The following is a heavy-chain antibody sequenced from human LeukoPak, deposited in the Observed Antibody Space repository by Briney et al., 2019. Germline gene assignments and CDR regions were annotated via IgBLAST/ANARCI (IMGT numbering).Heavy chain of an antibody. Sequence: GGSLRLSCAASGFTFSNAWMNWVRQAPGKGLEWVGRIQKKTEDETTEYAAPVKGRFIISRDDSKNMLYLQMNSLETDDTAVYYCTSRVVTTNDYWGQGTLVTVSS. CDR3: TSRVVTTNDY. J-gene: IGHJ4*02. CDR1: GFTFSNAW. V-gene: IGHV3-15*01. CDR2: IQKKTEDETT. D-gene: IGHD2-21*02.